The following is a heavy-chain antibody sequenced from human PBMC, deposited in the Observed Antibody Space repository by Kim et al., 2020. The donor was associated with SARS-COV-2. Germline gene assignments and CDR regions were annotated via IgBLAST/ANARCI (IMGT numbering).Heavy chain of an antibody. CDR3: ARSPITMIVVVTHFDI. V-gene: IGHV4-31*01. D-gene: IGHD3-22*01. J-gene: IGHJ3*02. Sequence: PSLKSQVTISVDTSKNQFSLKLSSVTAADTAVYYCARSPITMIVVVTHFDIWGQGTIVTVSS.